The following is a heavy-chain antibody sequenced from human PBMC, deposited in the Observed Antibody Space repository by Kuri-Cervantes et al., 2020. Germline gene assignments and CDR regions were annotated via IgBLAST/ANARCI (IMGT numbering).Heavy chain of an antibody. Sequence: SETLSLTCAVSDVTISTTHWWSWVRQPPGRGLEWIGYIYNRGSTNYNPSLKSRVTISVDTPKSQFSLKLTSVTAADTALYYCARDFVGGWIDPWGQGTLVTVSS. CDR1: DVTISTTHW. J-gene: IGHJ5*02. CDR3: ARDFVGGWIDP. V-gene: IGHV4-59*11. CDR2: IYNRGST. D-gene: IGHD4-23*01.